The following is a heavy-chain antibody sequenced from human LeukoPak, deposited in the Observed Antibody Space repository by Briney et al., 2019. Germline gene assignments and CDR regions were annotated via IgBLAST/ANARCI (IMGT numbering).Heavy chain of an antibody. J-gene: IGHJ3*02. CDR1: GGSISSSSYY. Sequence: PSETLSLTCTVSGGSISSSSYYWGWIRQPPGQGLEWIVSIYYSGSTYYNPSSKSRVTISVDTSKNQFSLKLSSVTAADTAVYYCARPGYSRDHDAFDIWGQGTMVTVSS. D-gene: IGHD6-13*01. CDR2: IYYSGST. V-gene: IGHV4-39*01. CDR3: ARPGYSRDHDAFDI.